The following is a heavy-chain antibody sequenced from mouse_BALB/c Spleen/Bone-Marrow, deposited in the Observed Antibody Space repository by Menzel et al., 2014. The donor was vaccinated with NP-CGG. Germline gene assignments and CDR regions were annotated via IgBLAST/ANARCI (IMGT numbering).Heavy chain of an antibody. J-gene: IGHJ4*01. Sequence: QVQLQQSGAHLMKPGAPLKISCKAPGFTFSDNWKEWVKQRPGHALEGIGEILPGSGTTNYNEKFKGKATFTADTSSNTAYLQLSSLTSEDSAVYYCARDYRYGRRCAMDYWGQGTSVTVSS. D-gene: IGHD2-14*01. V-gene: IGHV1-9*01. CDR2: ILPGSGTT. CDR3: ARDYRYGRRCAMDY. CDR1: GFTFSDNW.